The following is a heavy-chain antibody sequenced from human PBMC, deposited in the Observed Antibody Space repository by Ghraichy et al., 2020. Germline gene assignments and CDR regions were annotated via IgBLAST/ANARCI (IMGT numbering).Heavy chain of an antibody. Sequence: ASVKVSCKASGYTFTSYHMHWVRQAPGQGLEWMGIINPSGGLTTYTQKFQGRVTRTRDMSTSTAYMELSSLRSEDTAVYYCARGGSLGDYPFDYWGQGTLVTVSS. V-gene: IGHV1-46*01. CDR1: GYTFTSYH. CDR2: INPSGGLT. J-gene: IGHJ4*02. D-gene: IGHD4-17*01. CDR3: ARGGSLGDYPFDY.